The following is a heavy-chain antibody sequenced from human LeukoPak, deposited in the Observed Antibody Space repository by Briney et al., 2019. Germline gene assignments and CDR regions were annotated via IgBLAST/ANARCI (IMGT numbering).Heavy chain of an antibody. V-gene: IGHV1-69*13. D-gene: IGHD3-3*01. Sequence: SVKVSCKASGGTFSSYAVSWVRQAPGQGLEWMGGIIPIFGTANYAQKFQGRVTITADESTSTAYMELSSLRSEDTAVYYCARLTWALSGYYTGIDDDYWGQGTLVTVSS. CDR1: GGTFSSYA. CDR3: ARLTWALSGYYTGIDDDY. J-gene: IGHJ4*02. CDR2: IIPIFGTA.